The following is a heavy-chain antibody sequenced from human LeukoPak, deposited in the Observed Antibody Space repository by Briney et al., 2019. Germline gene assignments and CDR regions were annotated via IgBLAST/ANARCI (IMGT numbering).Heavy chain of an antibody. CDR3: ARGPHGYCSSTSCPLYCDY. Sequence: ASVKVSCKASGYTFTSYAMHWVRQAPGQRLEWMGWINAGNGNTKYSQKFQGRVTITRDTSASTAYMELSSLRSEDTAVYYCARGPHGYCSSTSCPLYCDYWGQGTLVTVSS. J-gene: IGHJ4*02. V-gene: IGHV1-3*01. D-gene: IGHD2-2*03. CDR1: GYTFTSYA. CDR2: INAGNGNT.